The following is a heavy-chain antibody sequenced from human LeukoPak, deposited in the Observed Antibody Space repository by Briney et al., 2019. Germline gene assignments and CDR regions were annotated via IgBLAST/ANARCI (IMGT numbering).Heavy chain of an antibody. V-gene: IGHV4-30-4*01. J-gene: IGHJ4*02. D-gene: IGHD2-15*01. CDR1: GGSISSGDYY. Sequence: SETLSLTCTVSGGSISSGDYYWSWIRQPPGKGLEWIGYIYYSGSTYYNPSLKSRVTISVDTSKNQFSLKLSPVTAADTAVYYCARAAGCCREDYFVYWGQGTLVTVSS. CDR2: IYYSGST. CDR3: ARAAGCCREDYFVY.